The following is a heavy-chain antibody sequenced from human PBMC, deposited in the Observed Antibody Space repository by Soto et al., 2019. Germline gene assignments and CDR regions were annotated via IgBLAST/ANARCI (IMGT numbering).Heavy chain of an antibody. D-gene: IGHD5-12*01. V-gene: IGHV3-30-3*01. CDR2: ISYDGSNK. J-gene: IGHJ6*04. CDR1: GFTFSSYA. CDR3: ARDYYRFNSGYGFSMDV. Sequence: QVQLVESGGGGVQPGRSLRLSCAASGFTFSSYAMHRVRQAPGKGLEWVAVISYDGSNKYYAASVKGRFTISRDNSKTTLYRQMNSLRAEDTAVYYCARDYYRFNSGYGFSMDVWGKGTTVTVSS.